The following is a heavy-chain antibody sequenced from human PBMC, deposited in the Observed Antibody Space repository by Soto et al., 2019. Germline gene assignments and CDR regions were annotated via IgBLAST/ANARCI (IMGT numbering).Heavy chain of an antibody. CDR1: GFTFTSSA. Sequence: QMQLVQSGPEVKKPGTSVKVSCKASGFTFTSSAMQWVRQARGQRLEWIGWIVVGSGNTNYAQKFQERVTITRDMSTSTAYMELSSLRSEDTAVYYCAADTGKYFDWIPYYYGMDVWGQGTTVTVSS. CDR3: AADTGKYFDWIPYYYGMDV. D-gene: IGHD3-9*01. J-gene: IGHJ6*02. CDR2: IVVGSGNT. V-gene: IGHV1-58*02.